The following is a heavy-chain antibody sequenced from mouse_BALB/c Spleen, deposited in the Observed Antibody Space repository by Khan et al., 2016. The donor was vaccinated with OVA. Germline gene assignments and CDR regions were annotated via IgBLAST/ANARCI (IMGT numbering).Heavy chain of an antibody. J-gene: IGHJ4*01. CDR3: ARRGNYRGALDY. D-gene: IGHD2-1*01. CDR1: GYTFSSYW. Sequence: QVQLQQSGAELMKPGASVKISCKATGYTFSSYWIEWVKQRPGHGLEWIGEILPGSGNTNYNEKFKGKATFTADTSSNTAYMQLSSPTSEDSAVYYWARRGNYRGALDYWGQGTSVTVSS. CDR2: ILPGSGNT. V-gene: IGHV1-9*01.